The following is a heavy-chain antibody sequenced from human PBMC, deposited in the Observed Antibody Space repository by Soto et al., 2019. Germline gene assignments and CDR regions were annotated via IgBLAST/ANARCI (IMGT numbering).Heavy chain of an antibody. CDR1: EFTFSNYA. CDR3: AKNPGYYYDSTGYHFDY. J-gene: IGHJ4*02. Sequence: GSLRLSCAASEFTFSNYAMSWVRQAPWKGLEWVSAISYGGGTTYYADSVKGRFTISRDNSKNTLYLQMNSLRAEDTAVYYCAKNPGYYYDSTGYHFDYWGQGTLVTVSS. CDR2: ISYGGGTT. D-gene: IGHD3-22*01. V-gene: IGHV3-23*01.